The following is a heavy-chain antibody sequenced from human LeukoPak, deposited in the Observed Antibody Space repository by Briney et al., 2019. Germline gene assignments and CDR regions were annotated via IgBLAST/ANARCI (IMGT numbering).Heavy chain of an antibody. CDR2: IFYSGST. Sequence: SETLSLTCTVSGGSISSYYWNWIRQPPGKGLEWIGYIFYSGSTNYNPSLKSRVTIPVDTSKNQFSLKLSSVTAADTAVYYCARAPSLKARFDPWGQGTLVTVSS. V-gene: IGHV4-59*01. CDR3: ARAPSLKARFDP. CDR1: GGSISSYY. J-gene: IGHJ5*02.